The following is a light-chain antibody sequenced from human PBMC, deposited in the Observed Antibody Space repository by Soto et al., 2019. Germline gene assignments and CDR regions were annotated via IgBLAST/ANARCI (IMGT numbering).Light chain of an antibody. V-gene: IGKV3-15*01. CDR3: QQYNDWPTIT. Sequence: EIVMTQSPATLSVPPGDSATFSCRASKSVRSDLAWYQQKPGQAPRLLIYGGSIRAADIPDRFSGSGSGTEFTLTISTLQSEDFAVYYCQQYNDWPTITFGQGTRLKTK. CDR1: KSVRSD. CDR2: GGS. J-gene: IGKJ5*01.